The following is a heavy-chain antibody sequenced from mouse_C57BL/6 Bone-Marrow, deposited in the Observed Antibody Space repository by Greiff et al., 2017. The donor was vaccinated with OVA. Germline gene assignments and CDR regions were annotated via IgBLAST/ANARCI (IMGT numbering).Heavy chain of an antibody. CDR1: GYTFTSYW. D-gene: IGHD2-3*01. J-gene: IGHJ2*01. Sequence: QVQLQQPGAELVRPGTSVKLSCRASGYTFTSYWMHWVKQRPGQGLEWIGVIDPSDSYTNYNQKFKGKATLTVDTSSSTAYMQLSSLTSEDSAVYCCASYDDYWGQGTTLTVSS. CDR2: IDPSDSYT. V-gene: IGHV1-59*01. CDR3: ASYDDY.